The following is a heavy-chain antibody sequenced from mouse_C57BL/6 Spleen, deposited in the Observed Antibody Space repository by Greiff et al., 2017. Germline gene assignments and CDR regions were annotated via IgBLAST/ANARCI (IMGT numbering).Heavy chain of an antibody. CDR2: IYPGSGST. Sequence: QVQLQQPGAELVKPGASVKMSCKASGYTFTSYWITWVKQRPGQGLEWIGDIYPGSGSTNYNEKFKSKATLTVDTSSSTAYMQLSSLTSGDSAVYYCARQFITTVGGYFDYWGQGTTLTVSS. V-gene: IGHV1-55*01. CDR1: GYTFTSYW. J-gene: IGHJ2*01. CDR3: ARQFITTVGGYFDY. D-gene: IGHD1-1*01.